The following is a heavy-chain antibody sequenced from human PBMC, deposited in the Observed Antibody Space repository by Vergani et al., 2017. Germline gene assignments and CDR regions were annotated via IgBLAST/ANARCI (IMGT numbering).Heavy chain of an antibody. V-gene: IGHV4-31*03. J-gene: IGHJ4*02. D-gene: IGHD2-2*01. CDR2: IYYSGST. Sequence: QVQLQESGPGLVKPSQTLSLTCTVSGGSISSGGYYWSWIRQHPGKGLEWIGYIYYSGSTYYNPSLKSRVTISVDTSKNQFSLKLSSVTAADTAVYYCAGASIYCSSTSCHNFDYWGQGTLVTVSS. CDR3: AGASIYCSSTSCHNFDY. CDR1: GGSISSGGYY.